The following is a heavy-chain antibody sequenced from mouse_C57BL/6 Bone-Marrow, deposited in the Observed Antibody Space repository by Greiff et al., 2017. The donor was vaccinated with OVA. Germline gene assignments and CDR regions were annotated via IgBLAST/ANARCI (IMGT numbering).Heavy chain of an antibody. Sequence: VQLQQSGPELVKPGASVKISCKASGYAFSSSWLNWVKQRPGMGLEWIGRIYPGDGDTTYNGKFKGKATLTAAKSSSTAYMQLSRLTSEDSAVYFCARSGDYGSSLLFDYWGKGTTLTVSS. CDR2: IYPGDGDT. V-gene: IGHV1-82*01. J-gene: IGHJ2*01. D-gene: IGHD1-1*01. CDR1: GYAFSSSW. CDR3: ARSGDYGSSLLFDY.